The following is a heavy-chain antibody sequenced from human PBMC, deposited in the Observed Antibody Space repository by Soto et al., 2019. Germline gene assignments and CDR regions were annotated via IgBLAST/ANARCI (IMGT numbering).Heavy chain of an antibody. V-gene: IGHV3-23*01. CDR2: ISGSGGST. J-gene: IGHJ5*02. Sequence: EVQLLESGGGLVQPGGSLRLSCAASGFTFSSYAMSWVRQAPGKGLEWVSAISGSGGSTYYADSVKGRFTNSRDNPKNTLYLQMTRLRAEDTAVYYCAKGPLTTVIDNWFDPWGQGTLVTVSS. CDR1: GFTFSSYA. CDR3: AKGPLTTVIDNWFDP. D-gene: IGHD4-17*01.